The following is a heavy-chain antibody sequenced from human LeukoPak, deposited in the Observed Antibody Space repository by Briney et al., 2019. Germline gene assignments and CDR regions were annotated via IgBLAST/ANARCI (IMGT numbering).Heavy chain of an antibody. D-gene: IGHD2-2*01. J-gene: IGHJ4*02. Sequence: GESLKISCKGSGYSFTSYWIGWVRQMPGKGLEWMGIIYPGDSDTRYSPSFQGQVTISADKSISTAYLQWSSLKASDTAMYYCARRPLGYCSSTSCSIFDYWGRGTLVTVSS. V-gene: IGHV5-51*01. CDR1: GYSFTSYW. CDR3: ARRPLGYCSSTSCSIFDY. CDR2: IYPGDSDT.